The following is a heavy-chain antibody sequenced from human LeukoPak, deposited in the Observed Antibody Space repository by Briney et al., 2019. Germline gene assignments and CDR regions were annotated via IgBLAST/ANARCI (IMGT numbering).Heavy chain of an antibody. D-gene: IGHD3-16*01. CDR2: FDPEDGET. Sequence: ASVKVSCKVSGYTLTELSMHWVRQAPGKGLEWMGGFDPEDGETIYAQKFQGRVTMTTDTSTSTAYMELRSLRSDDTAVYYCARERYDAFDIWGQGTMVTVSS. J-gene: IGHJ3*02. CDR1: GYTLTELS. CDR3: ARERYDAFDI. V-gene: IGHV1-24*01.